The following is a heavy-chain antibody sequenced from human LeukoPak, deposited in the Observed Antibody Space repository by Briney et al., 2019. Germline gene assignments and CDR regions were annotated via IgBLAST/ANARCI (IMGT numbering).Heavy chain of an antibody. CDR1: GFTFSSYW. Sequence: GGSLRLSCAASGFTFSSYWMSWVRQAPGKGLEWVAVISYDGSNKYYADSVKGRFTISRDNSKNTLYLQMNSLRAEDTAVYYCAKVDTAMGAGDYWGQGTLVTVSS. CDR3: AKVDTAMGAGDY. D-gene: IGHD5-18*01. V-gene: IGHV3-30*18. CDR2: ISYDGSNK. J-gene: IGHJ4*02.